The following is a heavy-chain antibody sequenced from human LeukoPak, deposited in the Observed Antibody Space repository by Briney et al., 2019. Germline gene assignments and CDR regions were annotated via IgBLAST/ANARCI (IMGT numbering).Heavy chain of an antibody. J-gene: IGHJ4*02. CDR3: ARDPHPLVSYYFDY. D-gene: IGHD2-8*01. CDR2: ISYDGSNK. Sequence: GGSLRLSCAASGFTFSSYGMHWVRQAPGKGLEWVAVISYDGSNKYYADSVKGRFTISRDNSKNTLYLQMNSLRAEDTAVYYCARDPHPLVSYYFDYWGQGTLVTVSS. CDR1: GFTFSSYG. V-gene: IGHV3-30*03.